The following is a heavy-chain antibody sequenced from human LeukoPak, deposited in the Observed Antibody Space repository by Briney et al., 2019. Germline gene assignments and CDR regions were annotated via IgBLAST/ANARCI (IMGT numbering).Heavy chain of an antibody. CDR1: GGSISSYY. CDR2: IYYSGST. CDR3: ARTYSSSWYNYNWFDP. V-gene: IGHV4-59*08. J-gene: IGHJ5*02. Sequence: SETLSLTCTVSGGSISSYYWSWIRQPPGKGLEWIGYIYYSGSTNYNPSLKSRVTISVDTSKNQFSLKLSSVTAADTAVYYCARTYSSSWYNYNWFDPWGQGTLVTVSS. D-gene: IGHD6-13*01.